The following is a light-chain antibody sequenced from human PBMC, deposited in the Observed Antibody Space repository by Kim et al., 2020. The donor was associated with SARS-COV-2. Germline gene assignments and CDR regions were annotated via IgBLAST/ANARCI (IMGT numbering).Light chain of an antibody. Sequence: PVSISCRSSQSLLHRCGNNNLGWYLQKPEPSPQVLIYLGSKRASGVPYRFSGSGSGTDFTLKISRVEAEDVGVYYCMQALQTPITFGEATRLEIK. CDR2: LGS. V-gene: IGKV2-28*01. CDR3: MQALQTPIT. J-gene: IGKJ5*01. CDR1: QSLLHRCGNNN.